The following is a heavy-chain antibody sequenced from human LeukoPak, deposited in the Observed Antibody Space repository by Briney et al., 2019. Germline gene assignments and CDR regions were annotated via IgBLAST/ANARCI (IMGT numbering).Heavy chain of an antibody. V-gene: IGHV3-48*01. CDR1: GFTFNRNN. CDR2: ISSTSITM. Sequence: PGGSLTLSCAASGFTFNRNNMNWVRQAPGNGLEWVSYISSTSITMYYADSVKGRFTISRDNAKNSLYLQMNSLRADDTAVYYCARETILAVAGDFWGQGGLESVSS. J-gene: IGHJ4*02. CDR3: ARETILAVAGDF. D-gene: IGHD6-19*01.